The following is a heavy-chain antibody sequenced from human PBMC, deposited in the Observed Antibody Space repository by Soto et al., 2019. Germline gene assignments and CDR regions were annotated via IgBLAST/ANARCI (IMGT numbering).Heavy chain of an antibody. CDR1: GGSFSGYY. CDR3: ARTNWNYYDRSGYYYPLLACDS. Sequence: PSETLSLTCAVCGGSFSGYYCSWIRQHPWKGLEWIGYIFYSGSTYYNPSLKSRVTISVETSKNQFSLKLSSVTAQDTPVYYWARTNWNYYDRSGYYYPLLACDSLGQRTMVTV. J-gene: IGHJ3*02. CDR2: IFYSGST. V-gene: IGHV4-31*11. D-gene: IGHD3-22*01.